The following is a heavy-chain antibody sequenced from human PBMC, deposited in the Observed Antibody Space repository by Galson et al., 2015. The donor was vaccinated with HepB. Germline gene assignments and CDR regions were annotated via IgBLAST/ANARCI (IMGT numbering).Heavy chain of an antibody. Sequence: SLRLSCAASGFSLSNFAMYWVRQAPGKGLEWVAVISYDGNNQYYADSVRGRFTISRDISKNTLYLQMNSLRAEDTAVYYCARDPDDTNGYYLTFEYWGQGTLVSVSS. CDR2: ISYDGNNQ. CDR1: GFSLSNFA. J-gene: IGHJ4*02. V-gene: IGHV3-30-3*01. CDR3: ARDPDDTNGYYLTFEY. D-gene: IGHD3-22*01.